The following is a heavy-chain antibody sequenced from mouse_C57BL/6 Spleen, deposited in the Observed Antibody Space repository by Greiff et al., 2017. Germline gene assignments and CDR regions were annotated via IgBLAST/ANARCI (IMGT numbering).Heavy chain of an antibody. V-gene: IGHV5-16*01. Sequence: DVMLVESEGGLVQPGSSMKLSCTASGFTFSDYYMAWVRQVPEKGLEWVANINYDGSSTYYLASLKSRFIISRDNGKNILYLQMSSLKSEDTATNYCARDDYGSSSRAMDYWGQGTSVTVSS. CDR1: GFTFSDYY. CDR2: INYDGSST. CDR3: ARDDYGSSSRAMDY. D-gene: IGHD1-1*01. J-gene: IGHJ4*01.